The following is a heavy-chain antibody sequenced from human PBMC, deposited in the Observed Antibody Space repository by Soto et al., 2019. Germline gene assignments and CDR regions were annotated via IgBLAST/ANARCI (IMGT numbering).Heavy chain of an antibody. Sequence: GASVKVSCKASGYTFTSYGISWVRQAPGQGLEWMGWTSAYNGNTNYAQKLQGRVTMTTDTSTSTAYMELRSLRSDDTAVYYCARSPFSIFGVVSWFDPWGQGTLVTVSS. V-gene: IGHV1-18*01. J-gene: IGHJ5*02. CDR1: GYTFTSYG. D-gene: IGHD3-3*01. CDR3: ARSPFSIFGVVSWFDP. CDR2: TSAYNGNT.